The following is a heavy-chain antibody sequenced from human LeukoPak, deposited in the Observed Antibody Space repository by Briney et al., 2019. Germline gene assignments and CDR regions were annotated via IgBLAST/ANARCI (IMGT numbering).Heavy chain of an antibody. V-gene: IGHV1-69*05. D-gene: IGHD5-18*01. CDR3: ARAQDGGYSYGTTRFDY. CDR1: GYTFTGYY. CDR2: IIPIFGTA. J-gene: IGHJ4*02. Sequence: SVKVSCKASGYTFTGYYMHWVRQAPGQGLEWMGRIIPIFGTANYAQKFQGRVTITTDESTSTAYMELSSLRSEDTAVYYCARAQDGGYSYGTTRFDYWGQGTLVTVSS.